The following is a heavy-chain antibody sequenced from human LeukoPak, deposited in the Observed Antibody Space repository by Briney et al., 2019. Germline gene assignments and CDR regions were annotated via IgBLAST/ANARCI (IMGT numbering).Heavy chain of an antibody. CDR2: ISGSGGST. Sequence: TGGSLRLSCAASGFTFSSYGMSWVRQAPGKGLEWVSAISGSGGSTYYADSVKGRFTISRDNSKNTLYLQMNSLRAEDTAVYYCAKDFIEDSSGLDYYMDVWGKGTTVTISS. D-gene: IGHD3-22*01. J-gene: IGHJ6*03. V-gene: IGHV3-23*01. CDR3: AKDFIEDSSGLDYYMDV. CDR1: GFTFSSYG.